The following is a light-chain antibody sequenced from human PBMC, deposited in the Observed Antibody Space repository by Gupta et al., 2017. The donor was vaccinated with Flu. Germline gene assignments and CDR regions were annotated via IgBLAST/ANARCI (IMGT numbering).Light chain of an antibody. CDR3: QQDDSYSLT. Sequence: DIQMTQSPSTLSASVGDRVTITCRASQSISSWLAWYQQKPGKAPKLLIYKTSYLERGVPSRSSGSGSGAEFTLTIGSLQPDDFATYYCQQDDSYSLTFGGGTKVEIK. CDR1: QSISSW. J-gene: IGKJ4*01. V-gene: IGKV1-5*03. CDR2: KTS.